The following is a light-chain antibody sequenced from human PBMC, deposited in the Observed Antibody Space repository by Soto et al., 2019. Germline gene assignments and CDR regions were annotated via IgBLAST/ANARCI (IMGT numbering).Light chain of an antibody. CDR3: QQYYTTPTWT. J-gene: IGKJ1*01. CDR2: WAS. Sequence: DIVMTQSPDSLTLSLGERATINCKSSQSVFSRFRNKNYLGWFQQKPGQTPRLLIYWASTRESGVSDRFSGSGSGTDFTLTIDSLQAEDVAVSYCQQYYTTPTWTFGQGTKVEV. CDR1: QSVFSRFRNKNY. V-gene: IGKV4-1*01.